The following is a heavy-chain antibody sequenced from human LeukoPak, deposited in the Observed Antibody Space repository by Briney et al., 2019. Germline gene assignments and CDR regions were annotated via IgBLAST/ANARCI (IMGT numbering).Heavy chain of an antibody. J-gene: IGHJ4*02. Sequence: ASVKVSCNASGYTFTSYGISWVRQAPGQGLEWMGWISAYNGNTNYAQKLQGRVTMTTDTPTSTAYTELRRLRSDDTAVYYCARVGGIAAAWVSVDYWGQGTLVTVSS. V-gene: IGHV1-18*01. D-gene: IGHD6-13*01. CDR1: GYTFTSYG. CDR2: ISAYNGNT. CDR3: ARVGGIAAAWVSVDY.